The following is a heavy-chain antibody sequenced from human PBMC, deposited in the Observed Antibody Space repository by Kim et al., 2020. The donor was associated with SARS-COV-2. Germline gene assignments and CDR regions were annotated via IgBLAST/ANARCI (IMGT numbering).Heavy chain of an antibody. CDR3: AKSYRSAVRGVIKNGRY. J-gene: IGHJ2*01. V-gene: IGHV3-9*01. CDR2: ISWNSGSI. D-gene: IGHD3-10*01. CDR1: GFTFDDYA. Sequence: GGSLRLSCAASGFTFDDYAMHWVRQAPGKGLEWVSGISWNSGSIGYADSVKGRFTISRDNAKNSLYLQMNSLRAEDTALYYCAKSYRSAVRGVIKNGRY.